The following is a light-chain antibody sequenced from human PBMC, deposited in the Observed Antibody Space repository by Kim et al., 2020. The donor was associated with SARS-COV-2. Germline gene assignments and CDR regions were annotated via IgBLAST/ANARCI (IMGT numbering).Light chain of an antibody. Sequence: ALGQTARITCQGDSLRSYYATGYQQKPGQAPILVIYGKNNRPSGIPDRFSGSSSGNTASLTITGTQAGDEADYYCNSRDSNDNVVFGGGTKLTVL. CDR3: NSRDSNDNVV. CDR1: SLRSYY. V-gene: IGLV3-19*01. CDR2: GKN. J-gene: IGLJ2*01.